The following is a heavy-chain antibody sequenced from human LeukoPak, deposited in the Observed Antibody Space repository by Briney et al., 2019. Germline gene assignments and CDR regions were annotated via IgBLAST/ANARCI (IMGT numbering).Heavy chain of an antibody. CDR3: ARGGRDSGDYIWGTGIDY. J-gene: IGHJ4*02. CDR1: GYSFTGHS. D-gene: IGHD4-17*01. Sequence: ASVKVSCKSSGYSFTGHSVHWVRQAPGQGLEWMGWINPNSGGTHYAQKFQGRVTITSDTSISTAYMDLSSLRSDDTAFYYCARGGRDSGDYIWGTGIDYWGQGTLVTVFS. CDR2: INPNSGGT. V-gene: IGHV1-2*02.